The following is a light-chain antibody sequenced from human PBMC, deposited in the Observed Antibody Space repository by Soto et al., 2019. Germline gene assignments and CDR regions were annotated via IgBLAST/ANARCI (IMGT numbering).Light chain of an antibody. CDR1: QSVSSN. CDR2: GAS. J-gene: IGKJ4*01. Sequence: EIVMTQSPATLSVSPGERATLPCRAIQSVSSNVAWYQQKPGQXPRLLSYGASNRATGIPARFSGSGYGTQFTLTISRLQSEDFAVYYCQQYNNWLTFGGGTKVDIK. V-gene: IGKV3-15*01. CDR3: QQYNNWLT.